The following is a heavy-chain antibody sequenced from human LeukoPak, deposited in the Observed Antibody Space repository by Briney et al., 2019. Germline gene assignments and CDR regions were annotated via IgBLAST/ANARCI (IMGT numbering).Heavy chain of an antibody. CDR2: INPNSGGT. CDR3: AREEVSVISDTCCSGLGY. CDR1: GYTFTGFY. J-gene: IGHJ4*02. D-gene: IGHD3-10*01. V-gene: IGHV1-2*02. Sequence: ASVKVSCKASGYTFTGFYIHWVRQAPGQGLEWMGWINPNSGGTNYAQKLQGRVTMTRVTSINTAYMELGSLRSDDTAVYYCAREEVSVISDTCCSGLGYWGQGTLVTVSS.